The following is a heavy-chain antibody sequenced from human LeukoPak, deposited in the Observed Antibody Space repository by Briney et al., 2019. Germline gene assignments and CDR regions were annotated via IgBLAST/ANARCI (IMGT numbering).Heavy chain of an antibody. J-gene: IGHJ6*03. V-gene: IGHV4-4*02. CDR3: AANGYYSIDV. CDR2: IFHSGGT. Sequence: NPSGTLSLTCAVSGGSISSTNWWSWVRQPPGQGLEWIGEIFHSGGTNYNPSLKSRISLSVDKSQNQFSLKLNSLTAADTAVYYCAANGYYSIDVWGKGTTVTVSS. D-gene: IGHD2-8*01. CDR1: GGSISSTNW.